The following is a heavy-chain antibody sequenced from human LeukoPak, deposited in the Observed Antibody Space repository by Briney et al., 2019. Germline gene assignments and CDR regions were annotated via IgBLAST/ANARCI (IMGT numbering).Heavy chain of an antibody. D-gene: IGHD6-25*01. Sequence: SETLSLTCAVYGGSFSGYYWSWIRQPPGKGLEWIGEISHSGSTNYNPSLKSRVTISVDTSKNQFSLKLSSVTAADTAAYYCARGGWVRYVAARLDYWGQGTLVTVSS. CDR1: GGSFSGYY. CDR3: ARGGWVRYVAARLDY. V-gene: IGHV4-34*01. CDR2: ISHSGST. J-gene: IGHJ4*02.